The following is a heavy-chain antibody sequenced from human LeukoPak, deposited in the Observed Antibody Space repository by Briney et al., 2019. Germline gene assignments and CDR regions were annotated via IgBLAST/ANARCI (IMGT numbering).Heavy chain of an antibody. Sequence: ASVKVSCKVSGYTLTELSMHWVRQAPGKGLEWMGGFDPEDGETIYAQKLQGRVTMTEDTSTDTAYMELSSLRSEDTAVYYCATSRLGSSYYYYYGMDVWGQGTTVTVSS. CDR3: ATSRLGSSYYYYYGMDV. CDR2: FDPEDGET. D-gene: IGHD1-26*01. CDR1: GYTLTELS. J-gene: IGHJ6*02. V-gene: IGHV1-24*01.